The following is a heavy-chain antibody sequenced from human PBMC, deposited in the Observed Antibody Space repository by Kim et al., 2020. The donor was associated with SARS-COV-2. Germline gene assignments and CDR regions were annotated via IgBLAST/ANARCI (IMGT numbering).Heavy chain of an antibody. CDR2: IYPGDSDT. CDR3: ARHREAGSYRSIVDS. Sequence: GESLKISCKGSASSFTTYWIVWVRQMPGKGLEWMGIIYPGDSDTRYSPSFQGQVTISVDKSISTAYLQWSSLKASDTAMYYCARHREAGSYRSIVDSWGQGTLVTVSS. J-gene: IGHJ4*02. D-gene: IGHD3-16*02. V-gene: IGHV5-51*01. CDR1: ASSFTTYW.